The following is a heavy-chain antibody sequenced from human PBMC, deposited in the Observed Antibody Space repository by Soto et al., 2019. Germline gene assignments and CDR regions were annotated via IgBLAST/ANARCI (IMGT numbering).Heavy chain of an antibody. CDR1: GFTFRHYA. V-gene: IGHV3-23*04. Sequence: EVQLVESGGGLVQPGGSLRLSCVASGFTFRHYAMNWVRQAPGKGLEWVSGISSGRGATIRYAESVQGRFSISRDNSKNTLFLQMNNLRVDDTALYYWAKDQGEGGDYENLLPSDWGQGILVTVSS. J-gene: IGHJ4*02. CDR3: AKDQGEGGDYENLLPSD. CDR2: ISSGRGATI. D-gene: IGHD4-17*01.